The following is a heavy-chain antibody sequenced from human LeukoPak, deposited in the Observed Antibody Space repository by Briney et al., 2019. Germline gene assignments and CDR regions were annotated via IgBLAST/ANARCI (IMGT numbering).Heavy chain of an antibody. Sequence: SGKVSCKASGGTFTSYAMSWVRQAPGQGLEWRGGIIPIFGTANYAQKFQGRVTITADESTSTAYIELSSLRSEDTAVYYCAREPRPEGYHFDFWGQGTLVTVSS. CDR1: GGTFTSYA. CDR3: AREPRPEGYHFDF. D-gene: IGHD5-18*01. J-gene: IGHJ4*02. V-gene: IGHV1-69*13. CDR2: IIPIFGTA.